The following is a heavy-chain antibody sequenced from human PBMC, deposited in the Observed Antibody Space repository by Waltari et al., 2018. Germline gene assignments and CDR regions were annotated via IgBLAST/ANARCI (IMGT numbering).Heavy chain of an antibody. V-gene: IGHV4-34*01. D-gene: IGHD2-2*02. CDR2: INHSGRT. J-gene: IGHJ4*02. CDR3: ARGRYCSSTSCYTGFVGY. CDR1: GGSFSGYY. Sequence: QVQLQQWGAGLLKPSETLSLTCAVYGGSFSGYYWSWIRQPPGKGLEWIGEINHSGRTNYNPSRKSRVTISVDTSKNQFSLKLSSVTAADTAVYYCARGRYCSSTSCYTGFVGYWGQGTLVTVSS.